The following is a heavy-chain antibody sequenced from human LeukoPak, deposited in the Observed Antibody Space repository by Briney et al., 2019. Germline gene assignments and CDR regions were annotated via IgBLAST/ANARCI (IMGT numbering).Heavy chain of an antibody. CDR3: ARAPKFRLVGAPKGPFDP. CDR1: GYTFTSYA. Sequence: ASVKVSCKASGYTFTSYAISWVRQAPGQGLEWMGWISADNGNTDYAQRFQGRVTMTTDTSTSTAYMELRSLRSDDTAVYYCARAPKFRLVGAPKGPFDPWGQGTLVTVSS. CDR2: ISADNGNT. J-gene: IGHJ5*02. V-gene: IGHV1-18*01. D-gene: IGHD1-26*01.